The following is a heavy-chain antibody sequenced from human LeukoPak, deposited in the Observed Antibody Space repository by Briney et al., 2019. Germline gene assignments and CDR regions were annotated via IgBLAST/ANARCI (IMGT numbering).Heavy chain of an antibody. CDR1: GGTFSNYA. J-gene: IGHJ4*02. CDR3: AXPRTYYAFWRGYPPFDY. Sequence: ASVKVSCKASGGTFSNYAINWMRQAPGQGLEWLGGIITNFGTTNYAQKYQGRVTITADESTSTVYMELSSLRSEDTAVYYCAXPRTYYAFWRGYPPFDYWGQGTLVTVSS. CDR2: IITNFGTT. V-gene: IGHV1-69*13. D-gene: IGHD3-3*01.